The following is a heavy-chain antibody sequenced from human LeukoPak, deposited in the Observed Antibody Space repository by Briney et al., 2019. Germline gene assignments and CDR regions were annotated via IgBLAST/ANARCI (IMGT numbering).Heavy chain of an antibody. CDR3: ARDQGSGYLYDY. D-gene: IGHD3-3*01. CDR1: GYTFTSYY. Sequence: ASVKVSCKASGYTFTSYYMHWVRQAPGQGLEWMGIINPSGGSTSYAQKFQGRVTMTRDTSTSTVYMELSSLRSEDTAVYYRARDQGSGYLYDYWGQGTLVTVSS. CDR2: INPSGGST. V-gene: IGHV1-46*01. J-gene: IGHJ4*02.